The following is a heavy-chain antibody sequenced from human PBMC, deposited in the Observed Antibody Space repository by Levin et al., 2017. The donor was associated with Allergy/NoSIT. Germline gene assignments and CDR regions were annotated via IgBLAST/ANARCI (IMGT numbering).Heavy chain of an antibody. D-gene: IGHD3-10*01. J-gene: IGHJ4*02. CDR3: ARDFEIHYGSGPYYFDY. CDR2: IYHTGST. V-gene: IGHV4-4*02. Sequence: SQTLSLTCDVSGDSITSSNWWSWGRQPPGKGLEWIGEIYHTGSTNYNPSLKSRVTLSVDKPKNQFSLKLNSVTAADTAFYYYARDFEIHYGSGPYYFDYWGQGTLVTVSS. CDR1: GDSITSSNW.